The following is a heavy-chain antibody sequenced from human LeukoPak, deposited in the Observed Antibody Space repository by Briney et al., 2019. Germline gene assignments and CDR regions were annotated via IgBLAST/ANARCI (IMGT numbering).Heavy chain of an antibody. CDR2: IKSKTDGGTT. Sequence: GGSLRLSCAVSGFSFSNAWMSWVRQAPGKGLEWVGRIKSKTDGGTTDYAAPVKGRFTISRDDSRNTLYLQVNSLKTEDTAVYYCTTRTQWLRRFDYWGQGTLVTVSS. CDR3: TTRTQWLRRFDY. D-gene: IGHD5-12*01. J-gene: IGHJ4*02. CDR1: GFSFSNAW. V-gene: IGHV3-15*01.